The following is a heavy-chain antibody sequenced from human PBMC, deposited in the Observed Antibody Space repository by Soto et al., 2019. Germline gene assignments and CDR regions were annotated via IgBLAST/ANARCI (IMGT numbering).Heavy chain of an antibody. CDR3: ARELGGSYYGFDY. Sequence: SETLSLTCTVSGGSVSSGSYYWSWIRQPPGKGLEWIGYIYYSGSTNYNPSLKSRVTISVDTSKNQFSLKLSSVTAADTAVYYCARELGGSYYGFDYWGQGTLVTVSS. CDR1: GGSVSSGSYY. CDR2: IYYSGST. J-gene: IGHJ4*02. V-gene: IGHV4-61*01. D-gene: IGHD1-26*01.